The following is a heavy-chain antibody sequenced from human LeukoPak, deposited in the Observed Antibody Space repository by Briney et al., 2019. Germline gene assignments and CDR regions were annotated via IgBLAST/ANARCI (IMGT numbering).Heavy chain of an antibody. CDR1: GFTFSSYS. CDR2: ISSSSSYI. D-gene: IGHD7-27*01. V-gene: IGHV3-21*01. CDR3: ARDRTGDDAFDI. J-gene: IGHJ3*02. Sequence: GGSLRLSCAASGFTFSSYSMNWVRQAPGKGLEWVSSISSSSSYIYYADSVKGRFTISRDNAKNSLYLQMNSLRAEDTAVYYCARDRTGDDAFDIWGQGQWSPSLQ.